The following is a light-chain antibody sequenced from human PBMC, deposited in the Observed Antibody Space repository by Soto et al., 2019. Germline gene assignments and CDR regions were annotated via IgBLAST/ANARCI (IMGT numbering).Light chain of an antibody. CDR2: GAS. CDR3: EQYDKSTT. Sequence: IVLTQSPGSLSFSPGERATLSCRASQSVTSSYLAWYQQKPGQAPRLLIYGASSRATGIPDRFSGSGSGTDFTLTINRLEPEDFAVYYCEQYDKSTTFGGVTKVEIX. J-gene: IGKJ4*01. CDR1: QSVTSSY. V-gene: IGKV3-20*01.